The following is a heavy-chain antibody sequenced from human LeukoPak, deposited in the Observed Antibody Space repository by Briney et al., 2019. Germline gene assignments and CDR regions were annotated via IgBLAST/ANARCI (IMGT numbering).Heavy chain of an antibody. CDR2: IWYDGSNK. Sequence: GGSLRLSCAASGFTFSSYGMHWVRQAPGKGLEWVAVIWYDGSNKYYADSVKGRFTISRDNSKNALYLQMNSLRAEDTAVYYCARDNRDNELLWFGELLSSDFDYWGQGTLVTASS. V-gene: IGHV3-33*01. D-gene: IGHD3-10*01. CDR3: ARDNRDNELLWFGELLSSDFDY. J-gene: IGHJ4*02. CDR1: GFTFSSYG.